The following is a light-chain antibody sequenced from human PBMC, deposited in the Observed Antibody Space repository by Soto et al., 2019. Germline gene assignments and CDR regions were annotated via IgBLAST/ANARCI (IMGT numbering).Light chain of an antibody. V-gene: IGLV2-14*01. CDR3: SSYTSSSTLGV. J-gene: IGLJ1*01. CDR1: SSDVGGYNY. CDR2: EVS. Sequence: QSALPQPASVSGSPGQSITISCTGTSSDVGGYNYVSWYQQRPGKAPKLMIYEVSNRPSGVSNRFSGSKSGNTASLTISGLQAEDEADYYCSSYTSSSTLGVFGTGTKVTVL.